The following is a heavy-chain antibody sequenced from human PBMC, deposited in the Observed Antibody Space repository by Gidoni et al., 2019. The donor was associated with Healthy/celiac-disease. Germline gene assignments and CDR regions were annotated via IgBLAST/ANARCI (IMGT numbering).Heavy chain of an antibody. CDR3: TTDPEYSYEMDVGY. Sequence: EVQLVESGGGLVKPGGSLRLACAASGCTFRNAWMSWVRQATGKGMGWVCLIKSKTDGGTTDYAAPVKGRFTISRDDSKNTLYLQMNSLKTEDTAVYYCTTDPEYSYEMDVGYWGQGTLVTVSS. D-gene: IGHD5-18*01. J-gene: IGHJ4*02. V-gene: IGHV3-15*01. CDR2: IKSKTDGGTT. CDR1: GCTFRNAW.